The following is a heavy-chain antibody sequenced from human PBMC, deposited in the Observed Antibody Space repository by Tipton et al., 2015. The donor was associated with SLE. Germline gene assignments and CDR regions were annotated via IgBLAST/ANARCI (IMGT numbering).Heavy chain of an antibody. CDR1: GGSISSGNYY. D-gene: IGHD1-26*01. CDR2: IYDTETI. Sequence: TLSLTCTVSGGSISSGNYYWTWIRQHPGKGLEWIGYIYDTETIYYNPSLKSRVTMSIDRSKNHFSLRLRSVSAADTAIYYCAREVKSGRYDWFDPWGQGIPVTVSS. V-gene: IGHV4-31*03. CDR3: AREVKSGRYDWFDP. J-gene: IGHJ5*02.